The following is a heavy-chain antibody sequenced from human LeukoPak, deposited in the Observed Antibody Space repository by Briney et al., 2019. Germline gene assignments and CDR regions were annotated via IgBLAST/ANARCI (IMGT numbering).Heavy chain of an antibody. CDR2: ISDSGGST. Sequence: PGGSLRLSCAASGFTFSSYAMSWVRQAPGKGLEWVSAISDSGGSTYYADSVKGRFTISRDNSKNTLYLQMNSLRAEDTAIYYCAKKITITRTPFDYWGQGTLVTVSS. V-gene: IGHV3-23*01. J-gene: IGHJ4*02. CDR3: AKKITITRTPFDY. D-gene: IGHD3-3*01. CDR1: GFTFSSYA.